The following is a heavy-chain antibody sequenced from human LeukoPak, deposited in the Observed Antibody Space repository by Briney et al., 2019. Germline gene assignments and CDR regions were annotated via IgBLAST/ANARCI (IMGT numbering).Heavy chain of an antibody. Sequence: GGSLRLSCAASGFTFSSYAMSWVRQAPGKGLEWVSAISGSGGSTYYADSVKGRFTISRDNSKNTLYLQMNSLRAEDTAVYYCAKHSSGWYWENNWFDPWGQGTLVTVAS. CDR1: GFTFSSYA. V-gene: IGHV3-23*01. D-gene: IGHD6-19*01. CDR3: AKHSSGWYWENNWFDP. J-gene: IGHJ5*02. CDR2: ISGSGGST.